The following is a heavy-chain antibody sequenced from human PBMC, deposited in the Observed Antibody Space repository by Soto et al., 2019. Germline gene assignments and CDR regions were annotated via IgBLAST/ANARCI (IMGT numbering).Heavy chain of an antibody. D-gene: IGHD2-15*01. CDR3: AKDCSGASCGFDI. Sequence: QVQLVQSGTEVKKPGASVKVSCKASGYTFGKYGISWVRQAPGQGLEWGGWISVYHGNTVHAQKFRGRVNMTTDTSPSTAYMELGSLKSDDTAIYYCAKDCSGASCGFDIWGQGTLVTVSS. CDR2: ISVYHGNT. CDR1: GYTFGKYG. V-gene: IGHV1-18*01. J-gene: IGHJ4*02.